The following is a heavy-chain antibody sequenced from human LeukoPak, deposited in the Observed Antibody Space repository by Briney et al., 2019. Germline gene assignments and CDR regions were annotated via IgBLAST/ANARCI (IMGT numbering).Heavy chain of an antibody. CDR3: ARDAGKWLRSYYFDY. J-gene: IGHJ4*02. CDR2: IYHSGST. V-gene: IGHV4-30-2*01. CDR1: GGSISSGGYS. D-gene: IGHD5-12*01. Sequence: SSETLSRTCAVSGGSISSGGYSWSWIRQPPGKGLEGIGYIYHSGSTDYNPSLKSRVTISVDRSENQFSLKLSSVTAADTAVYYCARDAGKWLRSYYFDYWGQGTLVTVSS.